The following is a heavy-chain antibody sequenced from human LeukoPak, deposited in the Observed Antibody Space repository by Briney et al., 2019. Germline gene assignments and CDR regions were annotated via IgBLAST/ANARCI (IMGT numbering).Heavy chain of an antibody. CDR1: GFTFSDYY. J-gene: IGHJ4*02. D-gene: IGHD3-22*01. CDR3: ASDNYYDSSANNGFDY. Sequence: PGGSLRLSCAASGFTFSDYYMSWIRQAPGKGLEWVSYISSSGSTIYYADSVKGRFTISRDNAKNSLYLQMNSLRAEETAVYYCASDNYYDSSANNGFDYWGQGTLFTVSS. CDR2: ISSSGSTI. V-gene: IGHV3-11*01.